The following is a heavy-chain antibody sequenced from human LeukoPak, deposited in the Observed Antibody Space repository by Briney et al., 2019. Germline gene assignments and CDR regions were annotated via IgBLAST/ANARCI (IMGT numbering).Heavy chain of an antibody. V-gene: IGHV3-7*03. CDR1: GFTFRTYC. Sequence: PGGSLRLSCAASGFTFRTYCMSWVRQAPGKGLEWVANVFQDGNDKYYVDSVKGRFTISRDNSKNTLYLQMNSLRSEDTAVYYCATQLSSGWPLRHLPFDYWGQGTLVTVSS. J-gene: IGHJ4*02. CDR3: ATQLSSGWPLRHLPFDY. D-gene: IGHD3-22*01. CDR2: VFQDGNDK.